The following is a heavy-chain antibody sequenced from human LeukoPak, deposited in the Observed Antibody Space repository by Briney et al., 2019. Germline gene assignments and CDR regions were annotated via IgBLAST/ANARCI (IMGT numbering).Heavy chain of an antibody. Sequence: ASVKVSCKASGYTFTSYTIHWVRQAPGQRLEWMGWINAGNGNTKYSQKFQGRVTITRDTSASTAYMEVSSLRSEDTAEYYCARDPGIITPHSTDVWGRGTTVTVSS. CDR3: ARDPGIITPHSTDV. J-gene: IGHJ6*04. V-gene: IGHV1-3*01. CDR1: GYTFTSYT. D-gene: IGHD3-10*01. CDR2: INAGNGNT.